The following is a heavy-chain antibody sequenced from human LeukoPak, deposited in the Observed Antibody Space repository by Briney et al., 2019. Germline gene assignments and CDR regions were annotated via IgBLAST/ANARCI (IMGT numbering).Heavy chain of an antibody. CDR3: ARDTEHYYDSSGYYYVDY. CDR2: ISSSGSTI. D-gene: IGHD3-22*01. CDR1: GFTFSDYY. V-gene: IGHV3-11*01. Sequence: PGGSLRLSCAASGFTFSDYYMSWIRQAPGKGLEWVSYISSSGSTIYYADSVKGRFTISRDNAKNSLYLQMNSLRAEDTAVYYCARDTEHYYDSSGYYYVDYWGQGTLVTVSS. J-gene: IGHJ4*02.